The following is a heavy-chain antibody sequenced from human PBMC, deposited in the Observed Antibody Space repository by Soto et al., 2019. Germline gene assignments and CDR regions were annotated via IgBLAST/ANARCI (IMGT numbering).Heavy chain of an antibody. CDR3: ARGWGYDSTDYYYAY. Sequence: QVQLVQSGAEVRKPGSSVRVSCKASGGSFNRHTISWVRQAPGQGLEWMGGIIPIFGTANHAQKFQGRVTIIADESTSTVYMELSSLRSDEKAIYYCARGWGYDSTDYYYAYWGQGTLVIVSS. CDR2: IIPIFGTA. V-gene: IGHV1-69*01. CDR1: GGSFNRHT. D-gene: IGHD3-22*01. J-gene: IGHJ4*02.